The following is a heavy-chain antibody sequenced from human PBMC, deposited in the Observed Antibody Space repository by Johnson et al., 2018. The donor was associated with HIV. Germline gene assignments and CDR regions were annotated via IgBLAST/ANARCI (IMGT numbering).Heavy chain of an antibody. Sequence: VQLVESGGGVVRPGGSLRLSCAASGFTFDAYGMSWVRQAPGKGLEWVAGISWNSATIGYADSVKGRFTRSRDNAKNSLYLQMNSLRAEDTALYYCAREGWEITMIQGAFDIWGQGTMVTVSS. V-gene: IGHV3-20*04. J-gene: IGHJ3*02. CDR1: GFTFDAYG. CDR2: ISWNSATI. D-gene: IGHD3-10*01. CDR3: AREGWEITMIQGAFDI.